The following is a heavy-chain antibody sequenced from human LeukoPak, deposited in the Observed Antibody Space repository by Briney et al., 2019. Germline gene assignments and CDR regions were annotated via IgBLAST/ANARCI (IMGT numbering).Heavy chain of an antibody. J-gene: IGHJ4*02. D-gene: IGHD2-2*01. CDR1: GFPFSSFA. Sequence: GGSLRLSCAASGFPFSSFAMSWVRQAPGKGLEWVSTISGGGDNTYLADSVKGRFTISRDNSKNTLFLQMVSLRAEDTVVYYYAKAGGYCSSTSCYLFDWGQGTLVTVSS. CDR3: AKAGGYCSSTSCYLFD. CDR2: ISGGGDNT. V-gene: IGHV3-23*01.